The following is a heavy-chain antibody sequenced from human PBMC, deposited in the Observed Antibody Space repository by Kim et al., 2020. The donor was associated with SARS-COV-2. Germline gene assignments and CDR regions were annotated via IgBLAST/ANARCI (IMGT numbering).Heavy chain of an antibody. J-gene: IGHJ5*02. Sequence: GGSLRLSCAASGFTFSSYEMNWVRQAPGKGLEWVSYISSSGSTIYYADSVKGRFTISRDNAKNSLYLQMNSLRAEDTAVYYCARDGRYCTNGVCHAWGQGTLVTVSS. V-gene: IGHV3-48*03. CDR2: ISSSGSTI. D-gene: IGHD2-8*01. CDR1: GFTFSSYE. CDR3: ARDGRYCTNGVCHA.